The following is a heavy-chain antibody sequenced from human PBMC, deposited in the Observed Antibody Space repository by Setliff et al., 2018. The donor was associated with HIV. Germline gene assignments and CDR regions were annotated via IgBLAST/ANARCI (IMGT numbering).Heavy chain of an antibody. J-gene: IGHJ6*03. V-gene: IGHV3-30*12. Sequence: SGYTLNELYIHWVRQAPGKGLEWVAVITHDGSAKYYADSVKCRFTISRHNAKNSLYMQMNSLRAEDTAVYYCAREWAARYTDNWYEGGQDHYYYYMDVWGRGTTVTVSS. CDR1: GYTLNELY. D-gene: IGHD1-1*01. CDR2: ITHDGSAK. CDR3: AREWAARYTDNWYEGGQDHYYYYMDV.